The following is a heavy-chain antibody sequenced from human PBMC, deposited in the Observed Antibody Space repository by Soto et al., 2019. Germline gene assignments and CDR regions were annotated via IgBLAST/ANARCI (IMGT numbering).Heavy chain of an antibody. V-gene: IGHV3-30*03. J-gene: IGHJ4*02. D-gene: IGHD3-10*01. Sequence: QVQLVESGGGVVQPGRSLRLSCAASGFPVTTYGMHWVREGPGKGLEWVAVISYDGSNTYYADSVKGRFTISRDNSKNTLYLQMNSRRPEDTALYYCVGGQYYFDYRGQGTLVTVSS. CDR3: VGGQYYFDY. CDR1: GFPVTTYG. CDR2: ISYDGSNT.